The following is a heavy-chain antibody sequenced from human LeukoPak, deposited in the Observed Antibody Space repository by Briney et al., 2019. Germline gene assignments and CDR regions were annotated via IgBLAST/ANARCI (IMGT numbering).Heavy chain of an antibody. Sequence: SETLSLTCTVSGGSISSSSYYWGWIRQPPGKGLEWIGRISYSGNTYYNPSLQSRVTISVDTSKNQFSLKLSSVTAADTAVYYCARRLGNYNPYFDYWGQGTLVTVSS. J-gene: IGHJ4*02. D-gene: IGHD3-10*01. CDR3: ARRLGNYNPYFDY. CDR2: ISYSGNT. CDR1: GGSISSSSYY. V-gene: IGHV4-39*01.